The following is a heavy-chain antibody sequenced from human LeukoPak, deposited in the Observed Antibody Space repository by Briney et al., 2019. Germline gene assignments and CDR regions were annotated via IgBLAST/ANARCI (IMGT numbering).Heavy chain of an antibody. J-gene: IGHJ3*02. CDR3: ARDLVTVTKGFDI. CDR2: ISYIGST. D-gene: IGHD4-17*01. V-gene: IGHV4-59*11. CDR1: DDSFSSHY. Sequence: PSETLSLTCAVSDDSFSSHYWTWIRQPPGKGLEWIGYISYIGSTNYNPPLKSRVTISIDTSKNQFSLKLSSVTAADTAVYYCARDLVTVTKGFDIWGQGTMVSVSS.